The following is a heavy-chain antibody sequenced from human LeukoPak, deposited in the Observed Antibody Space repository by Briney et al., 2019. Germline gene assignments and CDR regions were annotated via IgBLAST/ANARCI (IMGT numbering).Heavy chain of an antibody. CDR3: GEGRRGGATRGWFHP. V-gene: IGHV4-34*01. CDR1: GGSFSGYY. J-gene: IGHJ5*02. Sequence: SETLSLTCAVYGGSFSGYYWSWIRQPPGKGLEWIGEINHSGSTNYNPSLKSRVTISVDTSKNQFSLKLSSVTAADTAVYYCGEGRRGGATRGWFHPRGPGTLVNVS. CDR2: INHSGST. D-gene: IGHD1-26*01.